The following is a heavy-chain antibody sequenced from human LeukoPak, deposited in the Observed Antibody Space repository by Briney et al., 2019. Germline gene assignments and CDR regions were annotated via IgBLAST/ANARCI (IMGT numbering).Heavy chain of an antibody. CDR2: ISYDGSNK. V-gene: IGHV3-30-3*01. D-gene: IGHD2-21*01. J-gene: IGHJ3*02. Sequence: GRSLRLSCAASGFTFSSYAMHWVRQAPGKGLEWVAVISYDGSNKYYADSVKGRFTISRDNSKNTLYLQMNSLRAEDTAVYYCARGAKNYCGGDCGGSDAFDIWGQGTMVTVSS. CDR3: ARGAKNYCGGDCGGSDAFDI. CDR1: GFTFSSYA.